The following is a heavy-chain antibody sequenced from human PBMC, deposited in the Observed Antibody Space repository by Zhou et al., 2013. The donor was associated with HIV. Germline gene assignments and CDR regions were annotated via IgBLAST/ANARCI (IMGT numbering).Heavy chain of an antibody. CDR1: GYTFTGYN. J-gene: IGHJ6*03. CDR3: ARGTDHSRRDSYYYYYMDV. Sequence: QVQLVQSGAEVKKPGASVKVSCKASGYTFTGYNVHWVRQAPGHGLEWMGWINPNSGERNYTQKFEGRVTMTWDTSSSTNFMELSGLISDDTAVYYCARGTDHSRRDSYYYYYMDVWGKGTTVTVSS. V-gene: IGHV1-2*02. CDR2: INPNSGER. D-gene: IGHD6-13*01.